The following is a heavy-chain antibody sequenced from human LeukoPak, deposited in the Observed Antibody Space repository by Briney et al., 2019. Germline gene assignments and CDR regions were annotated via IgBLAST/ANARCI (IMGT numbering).Heavy chain of an antibody. CDR1: GYTFTGYY. CDR3: ARNTPRDGYNRDYFDY. CDR2: INPNSGGT. Sequence: GASVKVSCKASGYTFTGYYIHWVRQAPGQGLEWMGWINPNSGGTNYAQKFQGRVTMTRDTSISTAYMELSRLRSDDTAVYYCARNTPRDGYNRDYFDYWGQGTLVTVSS. D-gene: IGHD5-24*01. V-gene: IGHV1-2*02. J-gene: IGHJ4*02.